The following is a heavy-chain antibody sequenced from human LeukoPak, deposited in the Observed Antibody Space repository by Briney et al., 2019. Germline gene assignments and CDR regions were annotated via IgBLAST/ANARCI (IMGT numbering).Heavy chain of an antibody. J-gene: IGHJ4*02. CDR1: GVSISSSSYY. Sequence: SETLSLTCTVSGVSISSSSYYWGWIRQPPGKGLEWIGSIYYSGSTYYNPSLKSRVTISVDTSKNQFSLKLSSVTAADTAVYYCARPHSYYYDSSGYWVYWGQGTLVTVSS. V-gene: IGHV4-39*01. CDR2: IYYSGST. CDR3: ARPHSYYYDSSGYWVY. D-gene: IGHD3-22*01.